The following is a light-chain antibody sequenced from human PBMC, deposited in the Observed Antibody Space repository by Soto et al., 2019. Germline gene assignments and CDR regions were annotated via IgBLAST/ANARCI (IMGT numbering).Light chain of an antibody. J-gene: IGKJ1*01. CDR2: GGS. V-gene: IGKV3-20*01. CDR1: HSVTSDY. Sequence: EIVLTQSPGTLSLSPGERATLSCRASHSVTSDYLAWYQQKPGQAPRLLIYGGSSRATGIPDRFSGGGSGTDFTLTIIRLEPEDFAEYYCHQYGSSLRTFGQGTKVDIK. CDR3: HQYGSSLRT.